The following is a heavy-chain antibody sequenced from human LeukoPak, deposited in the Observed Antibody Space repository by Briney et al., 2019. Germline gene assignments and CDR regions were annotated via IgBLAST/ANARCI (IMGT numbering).Heavy chain of an antibody. D-gene: IGHD5-24*01. CDR1: GFTFSSYG. V-gene: IGHV3-30*18. J-gene: IGHJ4*02. CDR3: AKVGSGDGYGHVDY. CDR2: ISYDGSNK. Sequence: PGGSLRLSCAASGFTFSSYGMHWVRQAPGKGLEWVAVISYDGSNKYYADSVKGRFTISRDNSKNTLYLQMNSLRAEDTAVYYCAKVGSGDGYGHVDYWGQGTLVTVSS.